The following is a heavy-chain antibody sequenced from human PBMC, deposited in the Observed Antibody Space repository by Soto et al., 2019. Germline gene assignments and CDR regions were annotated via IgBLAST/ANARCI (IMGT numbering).Heavy chain of an antibody. V-gene: IGHV3-72*01. CDR2: IRHRANGYST. CDR3: TGSNGDFRAFDY. Sequence: PGGSLRLSCAASGFTFSDHYMDWVRQAAGKGLEWVGRIRHRANGYSTVYAASGTGRFTISRDESKNSVFLQMNSLKTEDNAVYYCTGSNGDFRAFDYWGQGTLVTVSS. CDR1: GFTFSDHY. J-gene: IGHJ4*02. D-gene: IGHD4-17*01.